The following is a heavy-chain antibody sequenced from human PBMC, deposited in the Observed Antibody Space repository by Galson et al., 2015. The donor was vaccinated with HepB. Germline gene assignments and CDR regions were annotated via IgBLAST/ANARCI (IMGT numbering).Heavy chain of an antibody. CDR2: IYYSGST. D-gene: IGHD5-18*01. CDR1: GGSISSSSYY. V-gene: IGHV4-39*07. Sequence: ETLSLTCTVSGGSISSSSYYWGWIRQPPGKGLEWIGSIYYSGSTYYNPSLKSRVTISVDTSKNQFSLKLSSVTAADTAVYYCARDSGQLWPTWGWFDPWGQGTLVTVSS. J-gene: IGHJ5*02. CDR3: ARDSGQLWPTWGWFDP.